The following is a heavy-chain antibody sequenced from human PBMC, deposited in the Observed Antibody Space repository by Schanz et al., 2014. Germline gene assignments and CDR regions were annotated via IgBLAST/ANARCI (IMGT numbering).Heavy chain of an antibody. D-gene: IGHD4-17*01. Sequence: EVQLVESGGGLVQPGGSLRLSCAASGFTLSNSDMHWVRQGTGKGLEWVSTIGYLGDTYYPDSVKGRFTVSRDRFQNTLYLRMSSLRAEDTAVYYCARPRFDYGEVDYWGQGTTVAVSS. CDR3: ARPRFDYGEVDY. J-gene: IGHJ4*03. CDR1: GFTLSNSD. V-gene: IGHV3-13*01. CDR2: IGYLGDT.